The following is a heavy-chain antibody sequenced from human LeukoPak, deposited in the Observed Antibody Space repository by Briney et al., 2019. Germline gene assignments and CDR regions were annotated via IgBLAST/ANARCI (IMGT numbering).Heavy chain of an antibody. CDR1: GYTFSSYG. CDR3: ARDPHIVVVPAAIRGWFDP. D-gene: IGHD2-2*02. Sequence: ASVKVSCKASGYTFSSYGISWVRQAPGQGLERMGWISAYNGNTNYAQKLQGRLTMTTDTSTSTAYMELRSLRSDDTAVYYCARDPHIVVVPAAIRGWFDPWGQGTLVTVSS. V-gene: IGHV1-18*01. CDR2: ISAYNGNT. J-gene: IGHJ5*02.